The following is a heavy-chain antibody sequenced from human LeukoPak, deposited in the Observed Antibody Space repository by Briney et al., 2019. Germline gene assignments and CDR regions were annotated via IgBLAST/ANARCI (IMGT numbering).Heavy chain of an antibody. CDR3: ARDGTVDYYDSSGYYSDLDLGY. CDR1: GYTFTSYY. J-gene: IGHJ4*02. Sequence: ASVKVSCKASGYTFTSYYMHWVRQAPGQGLEWMGIINPSGGSTSYAQKFQGRVTMTRDMPTSTVYMELSSLRSEDTAVYYCARDGTVDYYDSSGYYSDLDLGYWGQGTLVTVSS. D-gene: IGHD3-22*01. CDR2: INPSGGST. V-gene: IGHV1-46*01.